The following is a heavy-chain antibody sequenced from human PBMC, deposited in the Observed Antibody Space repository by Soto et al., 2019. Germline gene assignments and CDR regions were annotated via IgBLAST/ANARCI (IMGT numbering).Heavy chain of an antibody. CDR2: ISYDGSNK. D-gene: IGHD3-10*01. CDR3: AKAELLWFPEPHGMDV. CDR1: GFTFSSYG. V-gene: IGHV3-30*18. J-gene: IGHJ6*02. Sequence: GGSLRLSCAASGFTFSSYGMHWVRQAPGKGLEWVAVISYDGSNKYYADSVKGRFTISRDNSKNTLYLQMNSLRAEDMAVYYCAKAELLWFPEPHGMDVWGQGTTVTVSS.